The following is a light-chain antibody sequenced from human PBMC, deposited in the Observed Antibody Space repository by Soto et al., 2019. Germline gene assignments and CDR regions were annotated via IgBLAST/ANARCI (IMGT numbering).Light chain of an antibody. CDR2: QDS. Sequence: SYELTQPPSVSVSPGQTASITCSGEKLGDKYACWYQQKPRQSPVLVIYQDSKRPSGIPERFSGSNSGNTATLTISGTQAMDEADYYCQAWDSSTGGVFGTGTKLTVL. CDR1: KLGDKY. CDR3: QAWDSSTGGV. J-gene: IGLJ1*01. V-gene: IGLV3-1*01.